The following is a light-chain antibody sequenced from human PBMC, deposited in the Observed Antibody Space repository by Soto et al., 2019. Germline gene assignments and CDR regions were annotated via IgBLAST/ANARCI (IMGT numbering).Light chain of an antibody. Sequence: QSVLAQPPSASGTPGQRVTIFCCGGSSNIGGEAVSWYQQFPGTAPKLLIFDTTQRPSGVPDRFSGSKSGTSASLAISGLQSEDEAEYYCSSYSGGNAGGDNYVIFGGGTKLTVL. J-gene: IGLJ2*01. CDR3: SSYSGGNAGGDNYVI. V-gene: IGLV1-44*01. CDR2: DTT. CDR1: SSNIGGEA.